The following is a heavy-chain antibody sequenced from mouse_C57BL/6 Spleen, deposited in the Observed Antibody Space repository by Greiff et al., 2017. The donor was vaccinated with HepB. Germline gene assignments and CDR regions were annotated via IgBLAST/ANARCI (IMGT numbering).Heavy chain of an antibody. CDR3: ARNGGYAFAY. J-gene: IGHJ3*01. D-gene: IGHD2-3*01. Sequence: QVQLQQPGAELVRPGSSVKLSCKASGYTFTSYWMDWVKQRPGQGLEWIGNIYPSDSETHYNQKFKDKATLTVDKSSSTAYMQLRSLTSEDSAVYYCARNGGYAFAYWGQGTLVTVSA. CDR2: IYPSDSET. CDR1: GYTFTSYW. V-gene: IGHV1-61*01.